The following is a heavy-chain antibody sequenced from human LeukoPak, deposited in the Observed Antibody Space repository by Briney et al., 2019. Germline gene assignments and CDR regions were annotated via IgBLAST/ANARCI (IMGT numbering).Heavy chain of an antibody. J-gene: IGHJ2*01. CDR3: ARVRRCGGDCFNYWYFDL. CDR2: INSDGTST. V-gene: IGHV3-74*01. Sequence: GGSLRLSCAASGFTFSTYWIHWVRQAPGKGLVWVSRINSDGTSTSYADSVKGRFTISRDNAKNTLYLQMSSLRAEDTAVYYCARVRRCGGDCFNYWYFDLWGRGTLVTVSS. D-gene: IGHD2-21*02. CDR1: GFTFSTYW.